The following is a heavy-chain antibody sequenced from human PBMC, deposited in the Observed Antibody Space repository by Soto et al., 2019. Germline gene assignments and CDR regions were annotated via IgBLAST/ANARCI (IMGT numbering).Heavy chain of an antibody. J-gene: IGHJ4*02. Sequence: SETLSLTCAVSGGSISSGGYSWSWIRQPPGKGLEWIGYIYHSGSTYYNPSLKSRVTISVDRSKNQFSLKLSSVTAADTAVYYCASLVDTVLMSFDYWGQGTLVTVSS. D-gene: IGHD5-18*01. CDR2: IYHSGST. CDR1: GGSISSGGYS. CDR3: ASLVDTVLMSFDY. V-gene: IGHV4-30-2*01.